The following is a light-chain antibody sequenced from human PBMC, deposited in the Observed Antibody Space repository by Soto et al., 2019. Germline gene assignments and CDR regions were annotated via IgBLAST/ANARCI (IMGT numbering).Light chain of an antibody. V-gene: IGKV3-20*01. Sequence: ELTQSRGTLTLSPGERATLSCRASQSVSSSSLAWYQQKPGQAPKLLTYGASFRATGIPDRFSGSGSGTDFTLTINRLVSEDFAVYFCHVSYGSRPRATLGQETRMDIK. CDR1: QSVSSSS. J-gene: IGKJ1*01. CDR2: GAS. CDR3: HVSYGSRPRAT.